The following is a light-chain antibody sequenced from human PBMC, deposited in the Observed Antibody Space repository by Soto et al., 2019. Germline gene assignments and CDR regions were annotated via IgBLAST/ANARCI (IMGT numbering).Light chain of an antibody. CDR2: DAS. J-gene: IGKJ4*01. CDR3: QQRSNGPLT. Sequence: EVVLTQSPATLSLSPGERATLSCRASQSVSSYLAWYQQKSGQAPRLLIYDASDRATGIPARFSGSGSGTDFTLTSSSLEPEDFAVYYCQQRSNGPLTFGGGTKVELK. CDR1: QSVSSY. V-gene: IGKV3-11*01.